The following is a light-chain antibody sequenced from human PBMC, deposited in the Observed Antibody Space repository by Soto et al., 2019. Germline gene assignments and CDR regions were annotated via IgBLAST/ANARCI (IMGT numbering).Light chain of an antibody. CDR1: QGISSW. CDR3: QQADSFPLT. V-gene: IGKV1-12*01. Sequence: DIQMTQSPSSVSASVGDRVTISCRACQGISSWLAWYQQKPGKAPSLLIYSASTLYSGVPSRFSGSGSGTDFTRTISSLQPEDFATYDGQQADSFPLTFGPGTKVDIK. CDR2: SAS. J-gene: IGKJ3*01.